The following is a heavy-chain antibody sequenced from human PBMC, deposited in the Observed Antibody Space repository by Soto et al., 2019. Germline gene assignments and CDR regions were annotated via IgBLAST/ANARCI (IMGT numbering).Heavy chain of an antibody. CDR1: GFTVGNTY. J-gene: IGHJ5*02. CDR3: ARALPVAKGGFDP. D-gene: IGHD2-2*01. V-gene: IGHV3-53*01. Sequence: GGSLRLSCAASGFTVGNTYMTWVRQPPGKGLECVSVIYTAGGTNYADSVKGRFIISRDNSKNTLYLQMNSLRAEDTAVYYCARALPVAKGGFDPWGQGTLVTVSS. CDR2: IYTAGGT.